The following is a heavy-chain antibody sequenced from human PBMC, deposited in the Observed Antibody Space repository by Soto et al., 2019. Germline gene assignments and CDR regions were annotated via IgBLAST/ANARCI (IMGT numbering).Heavy chain of an antibody. CDR1: GYSFTSYW. D-gene: IGHD3-22*01. Sequence: GESLKISCKGSGYSFTSYWIGWVRQMPGKSLEWMGIIYPGDSDTRYSPSFQGQVTISADKSISTAYLQWSSLKASDTAMYYCARHMNKVEYYDSIGYLSGYFDIWGKGTMVT. CDR2: IYPGDSDT. J-gene: IGHJ3*02. V-gene: IGHV5-51*01. CDR3: ARHMNKVEYYDSIGYLSGYFDI.